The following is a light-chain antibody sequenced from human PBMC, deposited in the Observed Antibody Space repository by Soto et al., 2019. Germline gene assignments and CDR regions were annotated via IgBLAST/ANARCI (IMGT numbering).Light chain of an antibody. Sequence: EIVMTQSPATLSVSPGERATLSCRASQSINSNLAWYQQKPGQAPRLLISGASTRATDIPARFSGSGSGTEFTLTITILQSEDFAVYYCQQYNNWPLTFGGGTKVEIK. CDR2: GAS. CDR1: QSINSN. CDR3: QQYNNWPLT. V-gene: IGKV3-15*01. J-gene: IGKJ4*01.